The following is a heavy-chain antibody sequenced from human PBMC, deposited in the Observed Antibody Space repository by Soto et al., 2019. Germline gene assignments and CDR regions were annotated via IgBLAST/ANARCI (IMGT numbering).Heavy chain of an antibody. CDR2: ISAYNGNT. CDR3: ARVHIVVVPARHWFDP. CDR1: GYTFTSYG. D-gene: IGHD2-2*01. Sequence: QVQLVQSGAEVKKPGASVKVSCKASGYTFTSYGISWVRQAPGQGLEWMGWISAYNGNTNYAQKLQGRVTMTTDTSTSTDYMGLRSLRSDDTAVYYCARVHIVVVPARHWFDPWGQGTLVTVSS. J-gene: IGHJ5*02. V-gene: IGHV1-18*01.